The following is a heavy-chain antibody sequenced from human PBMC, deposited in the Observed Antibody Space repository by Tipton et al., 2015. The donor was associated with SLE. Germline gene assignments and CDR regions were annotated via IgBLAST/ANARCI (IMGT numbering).Heavy chain of an antibody. CDR1: GGSISRGSYF. V-gene: IGHV4-61*02. J-gene: IGHJ3*01. Sequence: TLSLTCTVSGGSISRGSYFWTWIRQPAGKGLEWIGRVYTTGSTNYNPSLKSRVTISVHTSTNLFSLTVNSVTAADTAVYYCARENVAADGALDVWGQGTMVTFSS. CDR2: VYTTGST. CDR3: ARENVAADGALDV. D-gene: IGHD5-24*01.